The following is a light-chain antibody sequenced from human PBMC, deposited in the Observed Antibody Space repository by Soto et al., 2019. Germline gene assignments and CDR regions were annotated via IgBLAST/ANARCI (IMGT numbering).Light chain of an antibody. CDR2: AVS. J-gene: IGLJ2*01. CDR1: SSDVGGYNY. Sequence: QSVLTQPASVSGSPGQSITISCTGTSSDVGGYNYVSWYQHHPGKAPKLMIYAVSNRPSGVSNRFSGSKSGNTASLTISGLQAEDEADYYCSSKTTSNTVIFGGGTKVTVL. V-gene: IGLV2-14*01. CDR3: SSKTTSNTVI.